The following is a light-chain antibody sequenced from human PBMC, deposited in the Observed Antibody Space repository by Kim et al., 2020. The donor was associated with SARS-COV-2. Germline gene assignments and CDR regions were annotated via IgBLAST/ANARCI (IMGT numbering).Light chain of an antibody. Sequence: SPGERATLSCRASQTVTSNYLAWYQQKPGQAPRLLIYGASSRATGIPDRFSGSGSGTDFTLTISRLEPEDFAVYYCQQYGRSPATFGQGTKVDIK. CDR2: GAS. CDR1: QTVTSNY. V-gene: IGKV3-20*01. J-gene: IGKJ1*01. CDR3: QQYGRSPAT.